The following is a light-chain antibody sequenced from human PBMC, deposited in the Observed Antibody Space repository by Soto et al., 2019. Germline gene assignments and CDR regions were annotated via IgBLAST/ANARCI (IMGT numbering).Light chain of an antibody. J-gene: IGKJ1*01. CDR1: QNINTY. CDR3: QQSYTTPRT. Sequence: IHLTQSPSSLSASVRDRVTITCRASQNINTYLNWYQQKPGKALKLLIYGTSSLQSGVPSRFSGSGSGTDFTLTISSLQPEDFATYYCQQSYTTPRTVGQGAKADI. V-gene: IGKV1-39*01. CDR2: GTS.